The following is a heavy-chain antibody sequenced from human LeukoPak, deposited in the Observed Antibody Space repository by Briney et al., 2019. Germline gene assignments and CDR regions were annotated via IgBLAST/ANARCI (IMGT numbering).Heavy chain of an antibody. CDR1: GFTFNIYN. J-gene: IGHJ6*02. D-gene: IGHD3-16*01. Sequence: GGSLRLSCAASGFTFNIYNMNWVRQAPGKGLEWVSSISSSSDYIHYADSVKGRFTISRDNAKNSLYLQMNSLRAEDTAVYYCARDAAVFGGFSSFNYYFYGMGVWGQGTTVTVSS. CDR3: ARDAAVFGGFSSFNYYFYGMGV. CDR2: ISSSSDYI. V-gene: IGHV3-21*01.